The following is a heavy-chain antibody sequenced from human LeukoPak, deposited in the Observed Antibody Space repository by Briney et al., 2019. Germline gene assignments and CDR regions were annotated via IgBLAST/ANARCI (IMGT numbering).Heavy chain of an antibody. J-gene: IGHJ4*02. CDR2: INHSGST. V-gene: IGHV4-34*01. CDR1: GGSFSGYY. Sequence: SETLSLTCAVYGGSFSGYYWSWIRQPPGKGLEWIGEINHSGSTNYNPSLKSRVTISVDTSKNQFFLKLSSVTAADTAVYYCAREQDYGDFPHYFDYWGQGTLVTVSS. D-gene: IGHD4-17*01. CDR3: AREQDYGDFPHYFDY.